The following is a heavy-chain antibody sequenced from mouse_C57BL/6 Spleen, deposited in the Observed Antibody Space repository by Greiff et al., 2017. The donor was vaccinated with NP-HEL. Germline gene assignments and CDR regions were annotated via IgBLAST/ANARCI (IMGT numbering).Heavy chain of an antibody. V-gene: IGHV1-69*01. CDR2: IDPSDSYT. D-gene: IGHD2-4*01. CDR1: GYTFTSYW. J-gene: IGHJ4*01. Sequence: QVQLQQPGAELVMPGASVKLSCKASGYTFTSYWMHWVKQRPGQGLEWIGEIDPSDSYTNYNQKFKGKSTLTVDKSSSTAYMQLSSLTSEDSAVYYCARRGDYDHYDAMDYWGQGTSVTVSS. CDR3: ARRGDYDHYDAMDY.